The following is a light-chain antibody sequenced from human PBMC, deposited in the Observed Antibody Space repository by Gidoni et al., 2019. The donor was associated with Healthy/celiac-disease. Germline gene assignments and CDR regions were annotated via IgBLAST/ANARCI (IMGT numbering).Light chain of an antibody. CDR1: QSISSY. V-gene: IGKV1-39*01. J-gene: IGKJ4*01. Sequence: DIQMTPSPSSLSASVGDRVTITCRASQSISSYLNWYQQKPGKAPKLLIYAASSLQSGVPSRFSGSGSGTDFTLTISSLQPEDFETYYCQQSYSTPPLTFGGGTKVEIK. CDR3: QQSYSTPPLT. CDR2: AAS.